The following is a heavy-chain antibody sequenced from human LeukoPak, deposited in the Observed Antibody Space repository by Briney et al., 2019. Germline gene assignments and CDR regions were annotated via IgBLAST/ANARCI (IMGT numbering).Heavy chain of an antibody. V-gene: IGHV3-74*01. CDR3: ARDGLAQPPRYYDSRRGAFDI. D-gene: IGHD3-22*01. CDR2: INSDGSST. CDR1: GFTFSSYW. Sequence: GGSLRLSCAASGFTFSSYWMHWVRQAPGKGLVWVSRINSDGSSTSYADSVKGRFTISRDNAKNTLYLQMNSLRAEDTAVYYCARDGLAQPPRYYDSRRGAFDIWGQGTMVTVSS. J-gene: IGHJ3*02.